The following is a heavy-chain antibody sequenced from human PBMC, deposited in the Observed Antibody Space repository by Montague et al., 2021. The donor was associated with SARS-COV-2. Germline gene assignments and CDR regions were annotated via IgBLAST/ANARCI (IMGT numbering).Heavy chain of an antibody. CDR3: AKTGGSGWDYYDSSGYYVN. CDR1: GFTFGDYA. D-gene: IGHD3-22*01. Sequence: SLRLSWAASGFTFGDYAMHWVRQAPGKGLEWVSGISWNSGSIAYADSVKGRFTISRDNAKNSLYLQMNSLRAEDTALYYCAKTGGSGWDYYDSSGYYVNWGQGTLVTVSS. J-gene: IGHJ4*02. CDR2: ISWNSGSI. V-gene: IGHV3-9*01.